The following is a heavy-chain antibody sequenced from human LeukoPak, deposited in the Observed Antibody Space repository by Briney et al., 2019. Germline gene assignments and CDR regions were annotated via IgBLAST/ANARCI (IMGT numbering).Heavy chain of an antibody. CDR3: ARRQYSGYDFDF. V-gene: IGHV5-51*01. CDR2: IYPRDSDT. Sequence: GESLKISCKASGYIFTNYWIGWVRQMPGKGLEWMGIIYPRDSDTRYSPPFQGQVTVSADKSISTAYLQWNTLEASDTAMYYCARRQYSGYDFDFWGQGTLVTASS. D-gene: IGHD5-12*01. J-gene: IGHJ4*02. CDR1: GYIFTNYW.